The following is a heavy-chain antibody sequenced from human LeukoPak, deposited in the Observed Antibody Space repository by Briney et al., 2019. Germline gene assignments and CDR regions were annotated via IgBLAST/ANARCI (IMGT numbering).Heavy chain of an antibody. J-gene: IGHJ6*03. Sequence: SETLSLTCTVSGGSISSYYWSWIRQPAGKGLEWIGRIYTSGSTNYNPSLKSRVTISVDTSKNQFSLKLSSVTAADTAVYYCARARDTQFYDILTGYYYVDVWGKGTTVTISS. V-gene: IGHV4-4*07. CDR1: GGSISSYY. D-gene: IGHD3-9*01. CDR3: ARARDTQFYDILTGYYYVDV. CDR2: IYTSGST.